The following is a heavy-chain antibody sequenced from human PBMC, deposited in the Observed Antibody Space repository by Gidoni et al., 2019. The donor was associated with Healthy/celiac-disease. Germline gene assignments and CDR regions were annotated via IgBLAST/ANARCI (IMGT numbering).Heavy chain of an antibody. J-gene: IGHJ4*02. CDR3: ARARDPDGYNLYFDY. D-gene: IGHD5-12*01. Sequence: QVQLVPSGAEVKQPGSSVKVSCKASGGPFSSYAISWVRQAPGQGLEWRGGIIPSFGTANYEQKCQGRVTSTADESTSTAYMELSSLRSEDTAVYYCARARDPDGYNLYFDYWGQGTLVTVSS. CDR1: GGPFSSYA. CDR2: IIPSFGTA. V-gene: IGHV1-69*01.